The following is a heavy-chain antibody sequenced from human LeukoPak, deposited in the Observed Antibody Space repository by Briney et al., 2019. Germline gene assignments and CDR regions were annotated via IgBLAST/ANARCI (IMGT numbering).Heavy chain of an antibody. CDR2: ISAYNGNT. CDR1: GYTFTSYG. V-gene: IGHV1-18*01. CDR3: ARGGYCSSTSCPYGMDV. J-gene: IGHJ6*02. Sequence: ASVKVSCKASGYTFTSYGISWVRQAPGQGLEWMGWISAYNGNTNYAQKLQGRVTMTTDTSTSTAYMELRSLRSDDTAVYYCARGGYCSSTSCPYGMDVWGQGTTVTVSS. D-gene: IGHD2-2*01.